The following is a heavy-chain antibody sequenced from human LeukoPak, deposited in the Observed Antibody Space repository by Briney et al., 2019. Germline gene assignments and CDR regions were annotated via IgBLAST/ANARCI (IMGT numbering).Heavy chain of an antibody. CDR1: GFTFSSYE. CDR2: ISSGSTYI. V-gene: IGHV3-21*01. CDR3: ARGRTSGGVTTEIDY. D-gene: IGHD4-17*01. J-gene: IGHJ4*02. Sequence: GGSLRLSCVASGFTFSSYEMNWVRQAPGKELEWVPSISSGSTYIYYADSLKGRFTISRDNAKNSLYLQLNNLRAEDTAVYYCARGRTSGGVTTEIDYWGQGTLVTVSS.